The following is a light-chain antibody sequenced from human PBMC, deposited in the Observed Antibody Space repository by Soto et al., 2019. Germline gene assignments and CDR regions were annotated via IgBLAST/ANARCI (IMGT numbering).Light chain of an antibody. CDR2: GAS. V-gene: IGKV3-20*01. Sequence: EIVLTQSPGTLSLSPGERATLACRASQSVSGSYLAWYQQKPGQAPRLLIYGASSRATGIPDRFSGSGSGTDFTLTISRLEPEDFAVYYCLQYVNSPRAFGQGTKVEIK. J-gene: IGKJ1*01. CDR1: QSVSGSY. CDR3: LQYVNSPRA.